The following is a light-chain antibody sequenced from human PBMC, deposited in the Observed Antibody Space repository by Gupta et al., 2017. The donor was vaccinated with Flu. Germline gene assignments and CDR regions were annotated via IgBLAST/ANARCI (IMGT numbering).Light chain of an antibody. CDR1: QSISDF. CDR3: KQSDSSPWT. CDR2: TAS. V-gene: IGKV1-39*01. Sequence: DIQMTQSPSSLSASVGDRVTITCRASQSISDFLNWYQQKPGEAPKVLISTASSLQSGVPSRFSGSGSGTEFSLTISSLQPEDFATYYCKQSDSSPWTFGQGTKLEI. J-gene: IGKJ1*01.